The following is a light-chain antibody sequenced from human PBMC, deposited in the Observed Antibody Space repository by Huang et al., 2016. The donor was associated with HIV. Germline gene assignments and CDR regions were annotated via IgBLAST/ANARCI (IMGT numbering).Light chain of an antibody. V-gene: IGKV3-11*01. CDR2: DAS. CDR3: QQRSNWPSVT. Sequence: EIVLTQSPATLSLSPGERATLSCRASQSVSNYLAWYQQKPGQAPRLLIYDASNRATGVPARFIGSGSGTDFTLTISSLEPEDFAVYYCQQRSNWPSVTFGQGTRLEIK. J-gene: IGKJ5*01. CDR1: QSVSNY.